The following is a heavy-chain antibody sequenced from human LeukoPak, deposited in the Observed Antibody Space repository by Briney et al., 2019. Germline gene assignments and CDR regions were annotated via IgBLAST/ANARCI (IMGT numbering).Heavy chain of an antibody. Sequence: GSLRLSCAASGFTFSSYGMHWVRQAPGKGLEWVAFIRYDGSNKYYADSVKGRFTISRDNSKNTLYLQMNSLRAEDTAVYYCAKGITAMVRGIDYWGQGTLVTVSS. CDR3: AKGITAMVRGIDY. D-gene: IGHD3-10*01. CDR2: IRYDGSNK. V-gene: IGHV3-30*02. CDR1: GFTFSSYG. J-gene: IGHJ4*02.